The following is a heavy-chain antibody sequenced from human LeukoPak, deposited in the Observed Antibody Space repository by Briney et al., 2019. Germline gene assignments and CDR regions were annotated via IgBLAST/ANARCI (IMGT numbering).Heavy chain of an antibody. Sequence: GGSLRLSCGASGFTFSSYTMNWVRQAPGNGLEWVSCITRSSIYKYYADSVKGRFTISRDNAKNSLYLQMNSLRADDTAVYYCARGPSGYHNTGGQGTLVTVSS. CDR3: ARGPSGYHNT. D-gene: IGHD5-12*01. CDR2: ITRSSIYK. CDR1: GFTFSSYT. V-gene: IGHV3-21*01. J-gene: IGHJ4*02.